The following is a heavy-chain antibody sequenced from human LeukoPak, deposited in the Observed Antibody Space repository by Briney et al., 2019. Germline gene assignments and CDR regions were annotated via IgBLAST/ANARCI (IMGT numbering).Heavy chain of an antibody. CDR1: GGSFSGYY. D-gene: IGHD3-10*01. V-gene: IGHV4-34*01. J-gene: IGHJ4*02. CDR3: ARRNYGSGTDY. CDR2: INHSGST. Sequence: TSETLSLTCAVYGGSFSGYYWSWIRQPPGKGLEWIGEINHSGSTNYNPSLKSRVTISVDTSKNQFSLKLSSVTAADTAVYYCARRNYGSGTDYWGQGTLVTVSS.